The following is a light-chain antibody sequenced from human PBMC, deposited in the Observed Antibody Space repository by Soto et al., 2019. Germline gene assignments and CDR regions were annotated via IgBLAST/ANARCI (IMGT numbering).Light chain of an antibody. Sequence: EIVLTQSPGTLSLSPGERATLSCRASQSVSSSYSAWYQQKPGQAPRLLIYGASSRATGIPDRFSGSGSGTDFTLTIARLEPEDFAVYYCQQYVSSPCTFGGGTKVEIK. CDR2: GAS. J-gene: IGKJ4*01. CDR1: QSVSSSY. V-gene: IGKV3-20*01. CDR3: QQYVSSPCT.